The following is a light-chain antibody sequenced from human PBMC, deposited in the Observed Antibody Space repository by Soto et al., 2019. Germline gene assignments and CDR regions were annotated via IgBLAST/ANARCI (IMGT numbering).Light chain of an antibody. CDR2: EVS. J-gene: IGLJ1*01. Sequence: QSALTQPSSLSVSPGQSITISFTGTSSDVGGYNYVSWYQQNPGKAPKLMIYEVSNRPSGVSNRFSGSKSGNMASLTISGLQAEDEADYYCSSYTINRTYVFGTGTKVTVL. CDR1: SSDVGGYNY. V-gene: IGLV2-14*01. CDR3: SSYTINRTYV.